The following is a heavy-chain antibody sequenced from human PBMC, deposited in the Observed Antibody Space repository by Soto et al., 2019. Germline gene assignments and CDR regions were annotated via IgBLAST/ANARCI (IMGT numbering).Heavy chain of an antibody. CDR2: IYYSGST. D-gene: IGHD6-19*01. J-gene: IGHJ4*02. Sequence: SETLSLTCTVSGGSISSYYWSWIRQPPGKGLEWIGYIYYSGSTNYNPSLKSRVTISVDTSKNQFSLKLSSVTAADTAVYYCARDSMAGTDYWGQGTLVTVSS. V-gene: IGHV4-59*01. CDR3: ARDSMAGTDY. CDR1: GGSISSYY.